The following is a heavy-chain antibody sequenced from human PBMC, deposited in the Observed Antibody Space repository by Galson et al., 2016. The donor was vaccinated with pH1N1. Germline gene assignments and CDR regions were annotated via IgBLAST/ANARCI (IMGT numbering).Heavy chain of an antibody. J-gene: IGHJ4*02. D-gene: IGHD5-24*01. Sequence: SLRLSCAASGFTLSDYWMNWVRQAPGKGLEWVANIKPDGSQTYYVDSVKGRFTISRDNVKNSMFLHMYSLRAEDTAVYYCARAVATRESFWGQGTLVTASS. V-gene: IGHV3-7*03. CDR1: GFTLSDYW. CDR3: ARAVATRESF. CDR2: IKPDGSQT.